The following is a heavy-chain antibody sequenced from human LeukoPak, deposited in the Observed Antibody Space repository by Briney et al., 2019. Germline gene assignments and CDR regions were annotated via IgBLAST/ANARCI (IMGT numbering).Heavy chain of an antibody. CDR2: IRYDGSNK. J-gene: IGHJ4*02. V-gene: IGHV3-30*02. CDR3: AKDLEVYGSGSYYRGLGY. Sequence: GGSLRLSCAASGFTFSSYGMSWVRQAPGKGLEWVAFIRYDGSNKYYADSVKGRFTISRDNSKNTLYLQMNSLRAEDTAVYYCAKDLEVYGSGSYYRGLGYWGQGTLVTVSS. D-gene: IGHD3-10*01. CDR1: GFTFSSYG.